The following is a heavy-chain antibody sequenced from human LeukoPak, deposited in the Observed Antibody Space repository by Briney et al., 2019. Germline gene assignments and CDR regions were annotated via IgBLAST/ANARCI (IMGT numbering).Heavy chain of an antibody. J-gene: IGHJ4*02. Sequence: PGGSLRLSCAASRFTFSSYSMNWVRQAPGKGLEWVSAISGSGGSTYYADSVKGRFTISRDNSKNTLYLQMNSLRAEDTAVYYCAKTLEPFYDTEGYYFDYWGQGTLVTVSS. D-gene: IGHD3-3*01. CDR1: RFTFSSYS. V-gene: IGHV3-23*01. CDR2: ISGSGGST. CDR3: AKTLEPFYDTEGYYFDY.